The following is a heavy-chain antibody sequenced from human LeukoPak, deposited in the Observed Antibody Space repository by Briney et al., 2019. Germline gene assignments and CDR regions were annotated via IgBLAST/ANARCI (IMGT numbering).Heavy chain of an antibody. J-gene: IGHJ5*02. CDR1: GYTFSSYD. Sequence: ASVKVSCKASGYTFSSYDIHWVRQASGQGLDWMGWMNPSSGNSGYVQKFQGRVTMTMNTSIATAYMELTGLTSEDTAVYYCARGCCKVRGTIRNWFDPWGQGTLVTVSS. CDR2: MNPSSGNS. D-gene: IGHD3-10*01. CDR3: ARGCCKVRGTIRNWFDP. V-gene: IGHV1-8*01.